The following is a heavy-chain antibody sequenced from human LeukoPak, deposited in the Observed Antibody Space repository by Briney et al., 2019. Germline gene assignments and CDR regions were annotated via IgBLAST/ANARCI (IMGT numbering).Heavy chain of an antibody. CDR1: GYTFTSYD. CDR3: ARTSIAARRFDP. J-gene: IGHJ5*02. Sequence: SVKVSCKASGYTFTSYDINWVRQATGQGLEWMGGIIPIFGTANYAQKFQGRVTIATDESTSTAYMELSSLRSEDTAVYYCARTSIAARRFDPWGQGTLVTVSS. D-gene: IGHD6-6*01. CDR2: IIPIFGTA. V-gene: IGHV1-69*05.